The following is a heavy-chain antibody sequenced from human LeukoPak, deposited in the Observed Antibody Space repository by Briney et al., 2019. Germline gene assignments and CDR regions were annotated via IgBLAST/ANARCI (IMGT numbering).Heavy chain of an antibody. Sequence: GGSLRLSCAASGFTFSTYSINWVRQSPGKGLEWLSYISSSSSTIYYADSVKGRFTISRDNAKDSLYLQMNSLRAEDTAVYYCARDSSGFPHDYWGQGTLVTVSS. CDR1: GFTFSTYS. CDR2: ISSSSSTI. CDR3: ARDSSGFPHDY. D-gene: IGHD3-22*01. V-gene: IGHV3-48*01. J-gene: IGHJ4*02.